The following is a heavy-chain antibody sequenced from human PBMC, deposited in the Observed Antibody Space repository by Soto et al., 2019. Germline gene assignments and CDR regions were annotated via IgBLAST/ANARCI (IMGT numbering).Heavy chain of an antibody. D-gene: IGHD1-1*01. CDR3: ARGTELRYYYYGMDV. CDR2: ISAYNGNT. Sequence: ASVKVSCKASGYTFTSYGISWVRQAPGQGLEWMGWISAYNGNTNYAQKLQGRVTMTTETSTSTAYMELRSLRSDDTAGYYCARGTELRYYYYGMDVWGQGTTVTVSS. V-gene: IGHV1-18*04. J-gene: IGHJ6*02. CDR1: GYTFTSYG.